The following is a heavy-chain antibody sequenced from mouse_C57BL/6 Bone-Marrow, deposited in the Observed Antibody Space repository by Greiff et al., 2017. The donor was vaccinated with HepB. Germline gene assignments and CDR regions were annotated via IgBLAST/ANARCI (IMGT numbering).Heavy chain of an antibody. V-gene: IGHV1-64*01. Sequence: QVQLQQPGAELVKPGASVKLSCKASGYTFTSYWMHWVKQRPGQGLEWIGMIHPNSGSTNYNEKFKSKATLTVDKSSSTAYMQLSSLTSEDSAVYYCASSSVVYYYGSSHWYFDVWGTGTTVTVSS. J-gene: IGHJ1*03. CDR1: GYTFTSYW. D-gene: IGHD1-1*01. CDR3: ASSSVVYYYGSSHWYFDV. CDR2: IHPNSGST.